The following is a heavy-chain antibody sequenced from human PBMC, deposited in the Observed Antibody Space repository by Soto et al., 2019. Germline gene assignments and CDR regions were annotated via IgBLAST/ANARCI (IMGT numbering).Heavy chain of an antibody. V-gene: IGHV4-59*01. CDR1: GGSIVDYY. CDR3: ARDVNRWELRGFFDP. CDR2: IYYTGNT. D-gene: IGHD1-7*01. J-gene: IGHJ5*02. Sequence: SETLSLTCSVSGGSIVDYYWSWTRQPPGKGLEWIGFIYYTGNTRYNPSLGSRVTISLDTSKNQFSLKLTSATAADTAFYYCARDVNRWELRGFFDPWGRGALVT.